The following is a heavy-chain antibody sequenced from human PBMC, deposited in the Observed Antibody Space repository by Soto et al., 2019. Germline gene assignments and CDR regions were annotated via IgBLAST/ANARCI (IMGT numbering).Heavy chain of an antibody. CDR2: IDPSDSYT. D-gene: IGHD3-16*01. CDR3: ARLGKLGGNYYYYGMDV. CDR1: GYSFTSYW. V-gene: IGHV5-10-1*03. Sequence: EVQLVQSGAEVKKPGESLRISCKGSGYSFTSYWISWVRQMPGKGLEWMGRIDPSDSYTNYSPSFQGHVTISADKSISTAYLQWSSLKASDTAMYYCARLGKLGGNYYYYGMDVWGQGTTVTVSS. J-gene: IGHJ6*02.